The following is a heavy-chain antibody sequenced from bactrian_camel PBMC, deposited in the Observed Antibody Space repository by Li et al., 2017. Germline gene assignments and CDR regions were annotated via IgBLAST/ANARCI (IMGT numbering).Heavy chain of an antibody. CDR3: AASASFILTPRFYRFESSDYPY. J-gene: IGHJ4*01. V-gene: IGHV3-2*01. CDR1: RVTDARFC. D-gene: IGHD4*01. Sequence: HVQLVESGGGSVQAGGSLRLSCAASRVTDARFCMGWFRQAPGKEREAVATFYNGDHTTYYHEPVRGRFTISKDNAGNSLFLHMTNLKPEDTAMYYCAASASFILTPRFYRFESSDYPYRGQGTQVTVS. CDR2: FYNGDHTT.